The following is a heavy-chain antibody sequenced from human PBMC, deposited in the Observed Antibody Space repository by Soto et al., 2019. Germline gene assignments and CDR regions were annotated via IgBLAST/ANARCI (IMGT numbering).Heavy chain of an antibody. V-gene: IGHV1-2*04. CDR2: INPNSGGT. Sequence: GASVKVSCKASGYTFTGYYMHWVRQAPGQGLEWMGWINPNSGGTNYAQKFQGWVTMTRDASISTAYTELSRLRSDDTAVYYCARFGDSSGYYEDYGMDVWGQGTTVTVSS. J-gene: IGHJ6*02. CDR3: ARFGDSSGYYEDYGMDV. CDR1: GYTFTGYY. D-gene: IGHD3-22*01.